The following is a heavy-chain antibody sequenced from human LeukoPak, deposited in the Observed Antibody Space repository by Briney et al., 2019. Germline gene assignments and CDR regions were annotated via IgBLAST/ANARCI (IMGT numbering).Heavy chain of an antibody. CDR2: IKQDGSEK. CDR3: ARGSRDYYDSSGYYCDY. J-gene: IGHJ4*02. Sequence: GGALRLSFADSGFTLSSYWMMWVRQGPGEGLEWGAHIKQDGSEKYYVDSVKGRFTISRDSAKNSLYLQMNSLRAEDTAVYYCARGSRDYYDSSGYYCDYWGQGTLVTVSS. D-gene: IGHD3-22*01. V-gene: IGHV3-7*02. CDR1: GFTLSSYW.